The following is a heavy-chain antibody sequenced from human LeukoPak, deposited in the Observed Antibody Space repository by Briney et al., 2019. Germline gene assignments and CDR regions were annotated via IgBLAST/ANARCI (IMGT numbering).Heavy chain of an antibody. CDR2: INHSGST. V-gene: IGHV4-34*01. CDR1: GGSFSGYY. J-gene: IGHJ4*02. D-gene: IGHD6-13*01. CDR3: ASSILAAAGTEARY. Sequence: SETLSLTCAVYGGSFSGYYWSWIRQPPGKGLEWIGEINHSGSTNYNPSLKSRVTISVDTSKNQFSLKLSSVTAADTAAYYCASSILAAAGTEARYWGQGTLVTVSS.